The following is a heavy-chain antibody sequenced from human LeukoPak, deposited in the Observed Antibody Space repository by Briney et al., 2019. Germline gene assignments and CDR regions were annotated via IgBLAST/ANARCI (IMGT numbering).Heavy chain of an antibody. CDR2: IIPIFGTA. CDR3: ARDGGYCSSTSCRKGYYYYMDV. CDR1: GGTFSSYA. Sequence: ASVKVSCKASGGTFSSYAISWVRQAPGQGLEWMGGIIPIFGTANYAQKFQGRVTITTDESTSTAYMELSSLRSEDTAVYYCARDGGYCSSTSCRKGYYYYMDVRGKGTTVTVSS. V-gene: IGHV1-69*05. J-gene: IGHJ6*03. D-gene: IGHD2-2*01.